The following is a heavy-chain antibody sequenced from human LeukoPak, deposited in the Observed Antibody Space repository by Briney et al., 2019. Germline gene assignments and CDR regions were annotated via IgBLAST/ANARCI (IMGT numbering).Heavy chain of an antibody. CDR2: ISGGGGST. D-gene: IGHD4-17*01. J-gene: IGHJ4*02. Sequence: GGSLRLSCAASGFTFSSYAMSRVRQAPGKGLEWVSGISGGGGSTYYAASVKGRFTISRDISKNTLDLQMNSLRVEDTAVYYCAKSTVTLLYYFDFWGQGTLVTVSS. V-gene: IGHV3-23*01. CDR3: AKSTVTLLYYFDF. CDR1: GFTFSSYA.